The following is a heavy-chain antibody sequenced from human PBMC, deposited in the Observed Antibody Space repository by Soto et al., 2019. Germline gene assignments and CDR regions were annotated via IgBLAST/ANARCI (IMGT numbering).Heavy chain of an antibody. CDR3: ARVYYYDSSGSDAFDI. V-gene: IGHV1-18*01. D-gene: IGHD3-22*01. Sequence: QVQLVQSGAEVKKPGASVKVSCKASGYTLTSYGISWVRQAPGQGLEWMGWISAYNGNTNYAQKLQGRVTMTTDTSTSTAYMELRSLRSDDTAVYYCARVYYYDSSGSDAFDIWGQGTMVTVSS. J-gene: IGHJ3*02. CDR1: GYTLTSYG. CDR2: ISAYNGNT.